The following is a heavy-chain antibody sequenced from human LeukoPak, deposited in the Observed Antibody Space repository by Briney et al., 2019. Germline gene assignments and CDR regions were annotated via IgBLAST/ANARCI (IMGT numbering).Heavy chain of an antibody. D-gene: IGHD6-19*01. J-gene: IGHJ5*02. CDR1: GYTFTSYA. CDR3: ARGVSSGWYNIGWFDP. Sequence: GASVKVSCKASGYTFTSYAMHWVRQAPGQRLEWMGWINAGNGNTKYSQKFQGRVTMTRDTSTSTVYMELSSLRSEDTAVYYCARGVSSGWYNIGWFDPWGQGTLVTVSS. CDR2: INAGNGNT. V-gene: IGHV1-3*01.